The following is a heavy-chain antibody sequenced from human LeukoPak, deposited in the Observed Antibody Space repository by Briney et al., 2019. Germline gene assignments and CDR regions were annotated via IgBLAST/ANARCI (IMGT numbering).Heavy chain of an antibody. V-gene: IGHV4-4*07. CDR2: IYTSGST. CDR3: ARVQQSMMAAAGLYYFDY. D-gene: IGHD6-13*01. J-gene: IGHJ4*02. CDR1: GGSINSDS. Sequence: PSETLSLTCTVSGGSINSDSWSWIRQPAGKGLEWIGRIYTSGSTNYNPSLKSRVTMSVDTSKNQFSLKLGSVTAADTAVYYCARVQQSMMAAAGLYYFDYWGQGTLVTVSS.